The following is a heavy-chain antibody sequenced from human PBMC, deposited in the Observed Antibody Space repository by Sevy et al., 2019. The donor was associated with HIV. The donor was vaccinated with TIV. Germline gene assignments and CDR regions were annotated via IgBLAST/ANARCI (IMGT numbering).Heavy chain of an antibody. CDR3: AREDHGNYVRGVDC. J-gene: IGHJ4*02. D-gene: IGHD3-16*01. CDR2: ISYDGSEK. Sequence: GGSLRLSCAASGFTFSSFAMHWVRQAPGKGLQWVAFISYDGSEKTYADSVKGRFNISRDNSKNTLYLQMNSLRAEDTAIYYCAREDHGNYVRGVDCWGQGTLVTVSS. CDR1: GFTFSSFA. V-gene: IGHV3-30-3*01.